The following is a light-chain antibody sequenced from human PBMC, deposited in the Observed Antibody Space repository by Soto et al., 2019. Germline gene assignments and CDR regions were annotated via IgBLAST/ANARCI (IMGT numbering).Light chain of an antibody. CDR1: SSDIGGYNY. Sequence: QSALTQPASVSGCPRQSVTISCAGTSSDIGGYNYVSWYQQHPGKAPKVMIYEVSNRPSGVSNRFSGSKSGNTASLTISGLQAEHEADHYCSSYTSSSTPYVSGSGTKV. CDR2: EVS. J-gene: IGLJ1*01. V-gene: IGLV2-14*01. CDR3: SSYTSSSTPYV.